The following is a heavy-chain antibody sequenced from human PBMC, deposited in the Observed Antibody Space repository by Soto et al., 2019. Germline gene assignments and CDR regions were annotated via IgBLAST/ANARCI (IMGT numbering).Heavy chain of an antibody. D-gene: IGHD2-15*01. V-gene: IGHV3-23*01. CDR2: ISGSGGST. CDR1: GFTFSSYA. Sequence: EVQLLESGGGVVQPGGSLRLSCAASGFTFSSYAMSWVRQAPGKRLEWVSAISGSGGSTYYADSVKGRFTISRDNSKNTLYLQMNSLRAEDTAVYYCAKVRVYCSGGSCPGTDDAFDIWGQGTIVIVSS. CDR3: AKVRVYCSGGSCPGTDDAFDI. J-gene: IGHJ3*02.